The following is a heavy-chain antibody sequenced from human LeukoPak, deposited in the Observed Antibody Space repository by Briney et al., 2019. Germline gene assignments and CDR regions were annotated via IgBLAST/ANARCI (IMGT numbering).Heavy chain of an antibody. CDR1: GGSISRYY. CDR3: AREKNYDSSGYYYGGGSDY. CDR2: IYYSGST. Sequence: SETLSLTCTVSGGSISRYYWGWIRQPPGKGLEWIGSIYYSGSTYYNPSLKSRVTISVDTSKNQFSLKLSSVTAADTAVYYCAREKNYDSSGYYYGGGSDYWGQGTLVTVSS. D-gene: IGHD3-22*01. J-gene: IGHJ4*02. V-gene: IGHV4-39*02.